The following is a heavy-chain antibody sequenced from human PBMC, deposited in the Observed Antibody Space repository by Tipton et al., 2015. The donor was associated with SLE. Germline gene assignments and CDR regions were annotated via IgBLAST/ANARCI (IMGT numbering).Heavy chain of an antibody. CDR3: ARATDWNLSPDV. V-gene: IGHV4-4*02. Sequence: TLSLTCTVSGGSISSNTWWNWVRQPPGMGLEWIGYIYYSGNTYYNPSLGSRLTISVDTSKDQFSLRLTSETAADTAVYYCARATDWNLSPDVWGKGTTVTVSS. D-gene: IGHD1-7*01. CDR2: IYYSGNT. CDR1: GGSISSNTW. J-gene: IGHJ6*04.